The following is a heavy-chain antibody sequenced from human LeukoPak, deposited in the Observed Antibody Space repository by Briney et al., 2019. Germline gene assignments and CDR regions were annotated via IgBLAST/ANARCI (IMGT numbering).Heavy chain of an antibody. CDR3: ARTLDYDFWSGYD. J-gene: IGHJ4*02. V-gene: IGHV4-34*01. CDR1: GGSFSGYY. D-gene: IGHD3-3*01. Sequence: SETLSLTCAVYGGSFSGYYWSWIRQPPGKGLEWIGEINHSGSTNYNPSLKSRVTISVDTSKNQFSLKLSSVTAADTAMYYCARTLDYDFWSGYDWGQGTLVTVSS. CDR2: INHSGST.